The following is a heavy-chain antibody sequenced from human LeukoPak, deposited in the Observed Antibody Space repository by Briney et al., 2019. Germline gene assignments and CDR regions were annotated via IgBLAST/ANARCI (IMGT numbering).Heavy chain of an antibody. CDR3: ARGRYYEDISGYYEFDN. CDR1: GITFRSYG. V-gene: IGHV3-30*03. CDR2: ISYDGTDS. D-gene: IGHD3-22*01. J-gene: IGHJ4*02. Sequence: QPGRSLRLSCAASGITFRSYGMHWVRQAPGKGLEWVAHISYDGTDSRYVDSVKGRFTVSRDNSKNTVYLQMSSLRADDTAVYYCARGRYYEDISGYYEFDNWGPGTLVTISS.